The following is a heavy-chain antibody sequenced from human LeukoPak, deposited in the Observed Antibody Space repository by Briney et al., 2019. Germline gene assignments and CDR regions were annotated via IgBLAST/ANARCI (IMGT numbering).Heavy chain of an antibody. CDR2: IRYDGSNK. D-gene: IGHD6-19*01. CDR3: AALIAVAGYDAFDI. CDR1: GFTFSSYG. V-gene: IGHV3-30*02. Sequence: GGSLRLSCAASGFTFSSYGMHWVRQAPGKGLEWVAFIRYDGSNKYYADSVKGRFTISRDNSKNTLYLQMNSLRAEDTAVYYCAALIAVAGYDAFDIWGQGTLVTVSS. J-gene: IGHJ3*02.